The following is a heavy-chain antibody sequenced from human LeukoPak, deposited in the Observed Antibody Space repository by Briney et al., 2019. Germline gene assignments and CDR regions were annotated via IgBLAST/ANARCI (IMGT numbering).Heavy chain of an antibody. CDR3: ARDHYYYDSSGYYYWFDP. D-gene: IGHD3-22*01. J-gene: IGHJ5*02. CDR2: VYYSGST. CDR1: GGSISNYY. V-gene: IGHV4-59*01. Sequence: PSETLSLTCTVSGGSISNYYRTWIRQPPGKGLEWIAYVYYSGSTNYNPSLKSRVTISLDTSKNQFSLKLSSVTAADTAVYYCARDHYYYDSSGYYYWFDPWGQGTLVTVSS.